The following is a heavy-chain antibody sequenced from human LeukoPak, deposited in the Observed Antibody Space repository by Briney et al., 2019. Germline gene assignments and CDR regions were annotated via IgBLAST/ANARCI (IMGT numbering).Heavy chain of an antibody. D-gene: IGHD5-18*01. J-gene: IGHJ4*02. CDR2: IYHSGST. Sequence: PSQTLSLTCAVSGGSISSGGYSWSWIRQPPGKGLEWIGYIYHSGSTYYNPSLKSRVTISVDRSKNQFSLKLSSVTAADTAVYYCARGVTPDCWGQGTLVTVSS. V-gene: IGHV4-30-2*01. CDR1: GGSISSGGYS. CDR3: ARGVTPDC.